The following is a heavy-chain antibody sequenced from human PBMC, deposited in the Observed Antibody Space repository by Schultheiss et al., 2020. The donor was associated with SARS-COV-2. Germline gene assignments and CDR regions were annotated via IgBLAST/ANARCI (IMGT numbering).Heavy chain of an antibody. Sequence: ASVKVSCKASGGTFSSYAINWVRQATGQGLEWMGWMNPNSGNTGYAQKFQGRVTMTRNTSISTAYMELSSLRSEDTAVYYCARGSVSAAAGILLYYYYYDMDVWGQGTTVTVSS. CDR3: ARGSVSAAAGILLYYYYYDMDV. D-gene: IGHD6-13*01. V-gene: IGHV1-8*02. J-gene: IGHJ6*02. CDR1: GGTFSSYA. CDR2: MNPNSGNT.